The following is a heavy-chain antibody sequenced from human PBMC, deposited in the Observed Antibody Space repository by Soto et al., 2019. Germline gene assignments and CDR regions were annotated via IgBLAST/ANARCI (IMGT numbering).Heavy chain of an antibody. CDR2: TYSGGPT. Sequence: EVQLVQSGGDLVQPGGSLRLSCAASGLSVSGDYMTWVRQAPGKGLELVSMTYSGGPTDYADSVKGRFTISVDKSKNTLYLQMHSLRVDDTAVYYCARDYGDYGLVFDIWGQGTMVTVSS. V-gene: IGHV3-53*01. J-gene: IGHJ3*02. D-gene: IGHD4-17*01. CDR3: ARDYGDYGLVFDI. CDR1: GLSVSGDY.